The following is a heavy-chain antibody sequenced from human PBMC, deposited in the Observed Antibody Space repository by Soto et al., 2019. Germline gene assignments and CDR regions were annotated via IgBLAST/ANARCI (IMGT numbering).Heavy chain of an antibody. CDR1: GFSLTSRPVG. CDR3: ANRGDMNGNWDQGYLDN. V-gene: IGHV2-5*02. CDR2: IYWDDDK. Sequence: QITLKESGPTRVKPTQTLMLTCSFSGFSLTSRPVGVAWIRQPPGKALEWLAVIYWDDDKRYSPSLKSRLTITKDTTKNHAVLTMPYTDPVDTATYFRANRGDMNGNWDQGYLDNWGQGILVTVSS. J-gene: IGHJ4*02. D-gene: IGHD1-1*01.